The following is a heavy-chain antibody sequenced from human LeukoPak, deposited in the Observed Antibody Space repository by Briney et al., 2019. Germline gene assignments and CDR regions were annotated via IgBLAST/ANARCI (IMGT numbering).Heavy chain of an antibody. CDR2: IYTSGST. CDR3: VGDYGGNLCHY. CDR1: GGSISGYY. V-gene: IGHV4-4*07. J-gene: IGHJ4*02. Sequence: SETLSLTCTVSGGSISGYYWSWIRQPAGKGLEWIGRIYTSGSTNYNPSRKSRVTMSVDTSKNQFSLKVSSVTAADTAVYYCVGDYGGNLCHYWGQGTLVTVSS. D-gene: IGHD4-23*01.